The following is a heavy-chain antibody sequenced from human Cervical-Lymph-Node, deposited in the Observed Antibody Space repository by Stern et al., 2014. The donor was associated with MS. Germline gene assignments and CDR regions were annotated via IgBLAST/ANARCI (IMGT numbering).Heavy chain of an antibody. J-gene: IGHJ5*02. CDR3: ARSRYCTSTSCYIGH. V-gene: IGHV4-31*03. CDR2: IYSSVYT. D-gene: IGHD2-2*02. CDR1: GASISSGVYY. Sequence: QVQLQESGPGLVKPSQTLSLTCTVSGASISSGVYYWTWIRQHPGKGLEWIGYIYSSVYTYYNPALKSRVTVSVDTSDSQFSLTLSSVTAADTAVYYCARSRYCTSTSCYIGHWGQGTLVTVSS.